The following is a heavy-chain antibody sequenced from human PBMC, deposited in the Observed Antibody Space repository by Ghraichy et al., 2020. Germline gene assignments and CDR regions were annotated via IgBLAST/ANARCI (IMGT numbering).Heavy chain of an antibody. CDR2: IYWDDDK. J-gene: IGHJ4*02. CDR3: ARLYYDFWSGYYSGHFDY. Sequence: SGPTLVKPTQTLTLTCTFSGFSLSTSVVGVGWIRQPPGKALEWLALIYWDDDKRYSPSLKSRLTITKDTSKNQVVLTMTNMDPVDTATYYCARLYYDFWSGYYSGHFDYWAQGTLVNVSS. D-gene: IGHD3-3*01. V-gene: IGHV2-5*02. CDR1: GFSLSTSVVG.